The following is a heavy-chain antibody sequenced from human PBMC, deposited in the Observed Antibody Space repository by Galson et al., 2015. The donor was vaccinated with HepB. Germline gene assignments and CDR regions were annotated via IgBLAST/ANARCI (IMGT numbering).Heavy chain of an antibody. CDR2: LTGSGYST. Sequence: SLRLSCAGSGFTFSTYAMNWVRQAPGKGLEWVSSLTGSGYSTYYADPVKGRFTISRDNSKSTLYLQMNSLRAEDTAVYYCGMQGSGSYYVYWGQGTLVTVSS. V-gene: IGHV3-23*01. CDR3: GMQGSGSYYVY. D-gene: IGHD1-26*01. J-gene: IGHJ4*02. CDR1: GFTFSTYA.